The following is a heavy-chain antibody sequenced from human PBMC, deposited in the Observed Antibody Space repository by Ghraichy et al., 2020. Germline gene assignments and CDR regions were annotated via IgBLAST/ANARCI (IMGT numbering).Heavy chain of an antibody. D-gene: IGHD1-26*01. CDR1: GFTFSKAW. J-gene: IGHJ4*02. V-gene: IGHV3-15*07. Sequence: GGSLRLSCEASGFTFSKAWVTWVRQAPGKGLEWVGRIKSKSDGGTTDYAAPVKDRFAISRDDSKNTLYLQMNSLKTEVTAVYYCTATGIVGSTGGDYWGQGTLVTVSS. CDR2: IKSKSDGGTT. CDR3: TATGIVGSTGGDY.